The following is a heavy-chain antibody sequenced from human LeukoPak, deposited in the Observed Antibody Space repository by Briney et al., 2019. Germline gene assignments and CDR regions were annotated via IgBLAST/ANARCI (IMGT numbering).Heavy chain of an antibody. CDR2: ISAYNGNT. V-gene: IGHV1-18*01. CDR1: GYTFTSYG. Sequence: ASVKVSCKASGYTFTSYGISWVRQAPGQGLEWMGWISAYNGNTNYAQKLQGRVTMTTDTSTSTAYMELRSLRSEDTAVYYCARGACSSTSCYSYYYYYMDVWGKGTTVTVSS. D-gene: IGHD2-2*02. CDR3: ARGACSSTSCYSYYYYYMDV. J-gene: IGHJ6*03.